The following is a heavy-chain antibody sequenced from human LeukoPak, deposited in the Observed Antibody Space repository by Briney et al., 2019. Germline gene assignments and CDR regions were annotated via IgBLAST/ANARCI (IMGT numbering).Heavy chain of an antibody. CDR2: IYTSGST. CDR3: ARGLWYCSSTSCYTYDY. D-gene: IGHD2-2*02. J-gene: IGHJ4*02. V-gene: IGHV4-4*07. CDR1: GGSISSYY. Sequence: SETLSLTCTVSGGSISSYYWSWIRQPAGKGLEWIGRIYTSGSTNYNPSLKSRVTISVDTSKNQFSLKLSSVTAADTAVYYCARGLWYCSSTSCYTYDYWGQGTLVTVSS.